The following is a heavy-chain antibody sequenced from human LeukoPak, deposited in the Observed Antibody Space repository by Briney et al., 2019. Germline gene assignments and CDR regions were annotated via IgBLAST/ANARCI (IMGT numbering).Heavy chain of an antibody. CDR1: GFTFSSYE. CDR3: ARDFGGYCSSSNCYLGWLDY. J-gene: IGHJ4*02. Sequence: GGSLRLSCAASGFTFSSYEMNWVRQASGKGLEWVSSIISSGSYIYYADSVKGRFTISRDNAKNSLYLQMNSLRAEDTAVYYCARDFGGYCSSSNCYLGWLDYWGQGTLVTVFS. CDR2: IISSGSYI. V-gene: IGHV3-21*03. D-gene: IGHD2-2*01.